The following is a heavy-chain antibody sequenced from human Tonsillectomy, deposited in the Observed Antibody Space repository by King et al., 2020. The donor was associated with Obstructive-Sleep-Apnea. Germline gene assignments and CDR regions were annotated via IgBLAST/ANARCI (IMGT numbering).Heavy chain of an antibody. CDR2: VSCDGTDQ. CDR3: ARPTLMTFNYGMDV. Sequence: QLVQSGGGVVQPGRSLRLFCAASGSLFNKNAMHWVRQAPGKGLEWVAVVSCDGTDQYYSGSGKGRFIISRDNSKNTLYLQMSSLRAEDTAVYYCARPTLMTFNYGMDVWGQGTTVTVSS. CDR1: GSLFNKNA. V-gene: IGHV3-30*04. J-gene: IGHJ6*02.